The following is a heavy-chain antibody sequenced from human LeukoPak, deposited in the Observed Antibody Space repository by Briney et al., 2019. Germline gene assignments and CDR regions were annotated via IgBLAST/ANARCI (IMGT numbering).Heavy chain of an antibody. CDR2: IKQDGSEK. V-gene: IGHV3-7*01. J-gene: IGHJ6*02. CDR1: GFTFSSYW. Sequence: PGGSLRLSCAVSGFTFSSYWMSWVRQAPGKGLEWVANIKQDGSEKYYVDSVKGRFTISRDNSKNTLYLQMNSLRAEDTAVYYCARDYNSGSGYYYGMDVWGQGTTVTVSS. CDR3: ARDYNSGSGYYYGMDV. D-gene: IGHD6-19*01.